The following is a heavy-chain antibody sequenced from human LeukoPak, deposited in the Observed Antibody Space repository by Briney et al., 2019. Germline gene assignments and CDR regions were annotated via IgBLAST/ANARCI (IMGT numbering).Heavy chain of an antibody. D-gene: IGHD1-26*01. CDR2: IYYSGST. CDR3: ARGPSFGSYSPGAFDI. Sequence: SETLSLTCTVSGDSISSSSYYWGWIRQPPGKGLEWIGSIYYSGSTYYNPSLKSRVTISVDTSKNQFSLKLGSVTAADTAVYYCARGPSFGSYSPGAFDIWGQGTMVTVSS. V-gene: IGHV4-39*01. J-gene: IGHJ3*02. CDR1: GDSISSSSYY.